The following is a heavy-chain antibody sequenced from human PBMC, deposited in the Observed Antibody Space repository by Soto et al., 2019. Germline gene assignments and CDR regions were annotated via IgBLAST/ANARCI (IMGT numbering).Heavy chain of an antibody. V-gene: IGHV3-23*01. CDR2: VSGSADLT. J-gene: IGHJ4*02. Sequence: EVRLLESGGGLVQPGGSLTLSCVASGFTFRNYAVSWVRQAPGKGLEWVSAVSGSADLTYYADSVKGRFTISRDKSKKTVYLQMSRLRAEDTAVYYCASGSGWGYWGQGTLLTVSS. CDR3: ASGSGWGY. CDR1: GFTFRNYA. D-gene: IGHD6-19*01.